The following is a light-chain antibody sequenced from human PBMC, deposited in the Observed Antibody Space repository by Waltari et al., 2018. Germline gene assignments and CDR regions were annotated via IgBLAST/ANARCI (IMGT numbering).Light chain of an antibody. V-gene: IGLV1-40*01. Sequence: SVLTPPPSVSGATGQRVTIPCTGSSATLGAGYDEHCCQQLPGTAPKLLIYGNGNRPAGVPDRFSGSKSGTSASLAITGLQAEDEADYYCQSYDSSLSGSVVFGGGTKLTVL. CDR2: GNG. CDR1: SATLGAGYD. CDR3: QSYDSSLSGSVV. J-gene: IGLJ2*01.